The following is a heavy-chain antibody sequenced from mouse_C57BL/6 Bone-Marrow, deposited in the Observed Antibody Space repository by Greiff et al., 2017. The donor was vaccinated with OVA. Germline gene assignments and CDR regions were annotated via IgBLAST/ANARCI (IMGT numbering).Heavy chain of an antibody. V-gene: IGHV1-55*01. CDR1: GYTFTSYW. CDR2: IYPGSGST. Sequence: QVQLQQSGAELVKPGASVKMSCKASGYTFTSYWITWVKQRPGQGLEWIGDIYPGSGSTNYNEKFKSKATLTVDTSSSTAYMQLSSLTSEDSAVYYCARRGYYGSRDWYFDVWGTGTTVTVSS. D-gene: IGHD1-1*01. CDR3: ARRGYYGSRDWYFDV. J-gene: IGHJ1*03.